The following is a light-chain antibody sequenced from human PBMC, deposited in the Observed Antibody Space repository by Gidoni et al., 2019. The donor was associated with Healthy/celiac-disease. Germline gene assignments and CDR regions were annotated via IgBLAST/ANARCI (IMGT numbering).Light chain of an antibody. CDR3: QQYNDRPPIT. V-gene: IGKV3-15*01. J-gene: IGKJ5*01. CDR2: DAS. Sequence: EIVMTQSPATLSVSPGERATLSCRASQSVSSNLAWYQQIPGQAPRLLIHDASTRATGIPARFSGSGSGTEFTLTVSSLQSEDFAVYYCQQYNDRPPITFGQGTRLEIK. CDR1: QSVSSN.